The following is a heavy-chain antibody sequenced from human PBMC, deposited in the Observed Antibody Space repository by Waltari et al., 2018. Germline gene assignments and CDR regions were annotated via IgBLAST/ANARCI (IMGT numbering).Heavy chain of an antibody. Sequence: EVQLVESGGGLAQPGGSLRLSCAASGLSFSNYWMTWVRQASGKGPEWVGNIKQDGSEKFYLDSVKGRFTISRDNAKSSLYLQMNNLRVEDTAVYYCTRGGRDSSWYWRDWGQGTLVTVSS. J-gene: IGHJ4*02. CDR3: TRGGRDSSWYWRD. V-gene: IGHV3-7*01. D-gene: IGHD6-13*01. CDR1: GLSFSNYW. CDR2: IKQDGSEK.